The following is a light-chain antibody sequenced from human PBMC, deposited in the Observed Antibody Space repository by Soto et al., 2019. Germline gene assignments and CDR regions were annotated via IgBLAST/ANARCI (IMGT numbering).Light chain of an antibody. V-gene: IGKV3-11*01. CDR2: DTS. J-gene: IGKJ3*01. CDR1: QSVSSY. Sequence: EVVLTQSPATLSLSPGERATLSCRASQSVSSYLAWYQQKPGQAPRLLIYDTSKRATGIPARFSGSGSGTDFTLTISSLEPEDFAVYYCQQRTNWPRSFTFGPGTKVDIK. CDR3: QQRTNWPRSFT.